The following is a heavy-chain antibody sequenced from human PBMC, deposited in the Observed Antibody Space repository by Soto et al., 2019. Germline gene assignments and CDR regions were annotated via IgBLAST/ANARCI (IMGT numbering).Heavy chain of an antibody. D-gene: IGHD4-17*01. CDR2: LSAYNGNI. Sequence: QVQLVQSGAEVKKPGASVKVSCKAPGYIFPSCTISWVRQAPGQGLEWMGWLSAYNGNIKDAQKFQGRFTMTTDTSTRTAYMELRSLTSDDTAMYYCEIANYGDNDYWGQGTLVTVSS. CDR1: GYIFPSCT. J-gene: IGHJ4*02. CDR3: EIANYGDNDY. V-gene: IGHV1-18*01.